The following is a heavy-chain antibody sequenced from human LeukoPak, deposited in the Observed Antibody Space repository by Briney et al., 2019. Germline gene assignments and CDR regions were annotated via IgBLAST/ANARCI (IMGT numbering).Heavy chain of an antibody. CDR1: GYTFTGYY. D-gene: IGHD3-16*01. CDR3: ARVRYRLAETYIDY. V-gene: IGHV1-2*02. CDR2: INPNSGDT. J-gene: IGHJ4*02. Sequence: GASLKVSCKASGYTFTGYYMHWVRQAPGQGLEWMGWINPNSGDTNYAQKFQGRVTMTRDTSISTAYMELSRLRSDDTAVYYCARVRYRLAETYIDYWGQGTLVTVSS.